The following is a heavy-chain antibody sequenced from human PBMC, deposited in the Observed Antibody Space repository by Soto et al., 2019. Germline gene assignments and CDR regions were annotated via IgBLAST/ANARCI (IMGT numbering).Heavy chain of an antibody. CDR2: ISGSGGST. D-gene: IGHD6-13*01. J-gene: IGHJ3*02. V-gene: IGHV3-23*01. CDR1: GFTFSSYA. Sequence: GGSLRLSCAASGFTFSSYAMHWVRQAPGKGLEWVSAISGSGGSTYYADSVKGRFTISRDNSKNTLYLQMNSLRAEDTAVYYCAKDRFIAPAFGSDAFDIWGQGTMVTVSS. CDR3: AKDRFIAPAFGSDAFDI.